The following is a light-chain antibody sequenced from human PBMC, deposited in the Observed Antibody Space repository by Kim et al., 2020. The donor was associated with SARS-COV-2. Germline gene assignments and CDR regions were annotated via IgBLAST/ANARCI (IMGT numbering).Light chain of an antibody. CDR1: KLGDKY. V-gene: IGLV3-1*01. Sequence: SYELTQPPSVSVSPGQTASITCSGDKLGDKYACCYQQKPGQSPVLVIYEDTKRPSGIPERFSGSNSGNTATLTISGIQAMDEADYYCQAWDSSTAVFGGG. CDR3: QAWDSSTAV. CDR2: EDT. J-gene: IGLJ2*01.